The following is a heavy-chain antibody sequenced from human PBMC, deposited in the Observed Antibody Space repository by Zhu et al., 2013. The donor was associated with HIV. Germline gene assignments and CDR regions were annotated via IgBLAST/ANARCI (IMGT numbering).Heavy chain of an antibody. Sequence: QVQLVQSGAEVKKPGSSVKVSCKASGGTFTSYAISWVRQAPGQGLEWMGWMNPNSGGTNYAQNFQGRVTMTRDASITTAYMDLSRIGSDDTAVYYCTRGGAFDYWGQGTLVTVSS. J-gene: IGHJ4*02. CDR3: TRGGAFDY. CDR2: MNPNSGGT. V-gene: IGHV1-2*02. CDR1: GGTFTSYA.